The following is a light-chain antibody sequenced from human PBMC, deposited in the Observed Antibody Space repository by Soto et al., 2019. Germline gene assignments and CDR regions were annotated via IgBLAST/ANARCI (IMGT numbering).Light chain of an antibody. Sequence: QSVLTQPASASGSPGQSVTISCTGTSSDIGEYNYVSWFQQHPGEAPKLIISEVNKRPSGVPDRFSGSKSGNTASLTVSGLQAEDEADYYCTSYGGRDNLMFGGGTKLTVL. V-gene: IGLV2-8*01. CDR1: SSDIGEYNY. CDR3: TSYGGRDNLM. CDR2: EVN. J-gene: IGLJ3*02.